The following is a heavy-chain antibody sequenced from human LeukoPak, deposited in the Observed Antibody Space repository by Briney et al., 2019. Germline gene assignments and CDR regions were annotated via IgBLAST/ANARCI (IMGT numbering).Heavy chain of an antibody. J-gene: IGHJ4*02. D-gene: IGHD6-6*01. CDR3: AKGSYTSSSRGLDY. CDR2: ISYDERDK. V-gene: IGHV3-30*18. Sequence: GGSLRLSCAASGFTFNIYGMHWVRQAPGKGLEWVAAISYDERDKFYADSVKGRFTISRDNSKNILYLQMNNLGAEDTAVYYCAKGSYTSSSRGLDYWGQGTLVTVSS. CDR1: GFTFNIYG.